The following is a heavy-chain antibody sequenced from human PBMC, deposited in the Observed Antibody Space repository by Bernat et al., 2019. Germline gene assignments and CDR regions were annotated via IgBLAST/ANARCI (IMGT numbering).Heavy chain of an antibody. V-gene: IGHV4-59*08. CDR1: GGSISSYY. CDR2: IYYSGST. D-gene: IGHD5-24*01. Sequence: QVQLQESGPGLVKPSETLSLTCTVSGGSISSYYWSWIRQPPGKGLEWIGYIYYSGSTNYNPSLKSRVTISVDTSKNQFSLKLSSVTAADTAVYYCARNREGLSFDYWGQGTLVTVSS. CDR3: ARNREGLSFDY. J-gene: IGHJ4*02.